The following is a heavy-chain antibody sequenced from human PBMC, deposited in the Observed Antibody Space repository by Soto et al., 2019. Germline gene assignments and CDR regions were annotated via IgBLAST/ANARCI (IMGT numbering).Heavy chain of an antibody. V-gene: IGHV1-46*04. J-gene: IGHJ3*02. CDR1: GYAFTTYH. Sequence: ASVKVSCKASGYAFTTYHMHWVRQAPGQGLEWMGMIDPSDGTTTYAQKLQGRVTMTRDTATSTVYMELSSLRSEDTAVYYCARDEVPDVQNDAFDIWGQGTMGT. CDR3: ARDEVPDVQNDAFDI. CDR2: IDPSDGTT.